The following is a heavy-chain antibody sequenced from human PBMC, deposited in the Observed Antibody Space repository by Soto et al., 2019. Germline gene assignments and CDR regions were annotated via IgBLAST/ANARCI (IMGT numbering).Heavy chain of an antibody. D-gene: IGHD1-1*01. CDR3: ARHGHNIYGFDV. J-gene: IGHJ6*01. CDR1: GGSINSVNW. Sequence: QVQPQESGPGLVKPSDTLSLTCAVSGGSINSVNWWSWVRQSPGKGLEWIGEMLPVGSTNYNPSLKSLVTVSMDTSRNQFSLKMSSVTAADTAVYFCARHGHNIYGFDVWGRGTTVTVSS. V-gene: IGHV4-4*02. CDR2: MLPVGST.